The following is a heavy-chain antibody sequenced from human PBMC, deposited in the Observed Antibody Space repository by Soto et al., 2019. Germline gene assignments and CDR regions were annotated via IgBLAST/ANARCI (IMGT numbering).Heavy chain of an antibody. CDR3: ASGGWDILTGHPYYFDY. CDR1: GFTVSSNY. D-gene: IGHD3-9*01. CDR2: IYSGGST. V-gene: IGHV3-53*01. J-gene: IGHJ4*02. Sequence: GSLRLSCAASGFTVSSNYMSWVRQAPGKGLEWVSVIYSGGSTYYADSVKGRFTISRDNSKNTLYLQMNSLRAEDTAVYYCASGGWDILTGHPYYFDYWGQGTLVPVSS.